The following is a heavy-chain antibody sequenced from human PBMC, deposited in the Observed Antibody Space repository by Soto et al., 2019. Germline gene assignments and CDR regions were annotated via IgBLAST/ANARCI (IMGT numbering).Heavy chain of an antibody. CDR1: GGSISSGGYY. D-gene: IGHD3-22*01. CDR2: IYYSGST. Sequence: QVQLQESGPGLVKPSQTLSLTCTVSGGSISSGGYYWSWIRQHPGKGLEWVGYIYYSGSTYYNPSLKSRVTISVDTSKNQFSLKLSSVTAADTAVYYCARALIKYYYDSSGYYYFDYWGQGTLVTVSS. CDR3: ARALIKYYYDSSGYYYFDY. V-gene: IGHV4-31*03. J-gene: IGHJ4*02.